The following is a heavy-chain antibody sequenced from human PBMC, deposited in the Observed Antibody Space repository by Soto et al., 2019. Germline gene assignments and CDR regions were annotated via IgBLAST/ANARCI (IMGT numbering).Heavy chain of an antibody. J-gene: IGHJ4*02. D-gene: IGHD1-26*01. CDR3: ARGGAYSGSYPDY. V-gene: IGHV3-7*01. CDR1: SFTFSSYW. CDR2: IKKDGSEK. Sequence: GGSLRLSCVASSFTFSSYWMTWVRQAPGKGLEWVAYIKKDGSEKYFVDSVKGRFTISRDNAKNSVSLQMNSLRVEDTAVYYCARGGAYSGSYPDYWGQGTLVTVSS.